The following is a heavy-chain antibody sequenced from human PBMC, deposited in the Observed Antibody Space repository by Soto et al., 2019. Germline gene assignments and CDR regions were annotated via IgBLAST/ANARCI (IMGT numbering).Heavy chain of an antibody. Sequence: EVQLLESGGGLVQPGGSLRLSCAASGFTFSSYAMSWVRQAPGKGLEWVSAISGSGGSTFYADSMKGRFPISRDNSKNPLNLQMNTLRAEEPAVYSCANGRSYLNILTVPAPRLSPCYGGQEPRFPFSS. J-gene: IGHJ4*02. CDR3: ANGRSYLNILTVPAPRLSPCY. V-gene: IGHV3-23*01. CDR1: GFTFSSYA. D-gene: IGHD2-2*01. CDR2: ISGSGGST.